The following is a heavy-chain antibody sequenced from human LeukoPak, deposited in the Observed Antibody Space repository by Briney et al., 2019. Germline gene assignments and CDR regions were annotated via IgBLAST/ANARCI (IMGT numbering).Heavy chain of an antibody. V-gene: IGHV4-34*01. CDR2: INHSGST. CDR1: GGSFSGYY. D-gene: IGHD4-11*01. CDR3: ASLYSNYPSQNLVADYFDY. Sequence: PSETLSLTCAVYGGSFSGYYWSWIRQPPGKGLEWIGEINHSGSTNYNPSLKGRVTISVDTSKNQFSLKLSSVTAADTAVYYCASLYSNYPSQNLVADYFDYWGQGTLVTVSS. J-gene: IGHJ4*02.